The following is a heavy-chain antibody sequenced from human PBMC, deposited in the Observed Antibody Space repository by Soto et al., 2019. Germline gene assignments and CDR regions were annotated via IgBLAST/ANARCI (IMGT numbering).Heavy chain of an antibody. Sequence: PGGSLRLSCTASGFTFDNYAMHWVRQAPGKGLEWVSGITWNSGSIAYADSVKGRFTISRDNAKNSLYLQMNSLRDEDTALYYCAKYLTIFGVAPHRAFDYWGQGTLVTVSS. V-gene: IGHV3-9*01. CDR1: GFTFDNYA. CDR3: AKYLTIFGVAPHRAFDY. CDR2: ITWNSGSI. J-gene: IGHJ4*02. D-gene: IGHD3-3*01.